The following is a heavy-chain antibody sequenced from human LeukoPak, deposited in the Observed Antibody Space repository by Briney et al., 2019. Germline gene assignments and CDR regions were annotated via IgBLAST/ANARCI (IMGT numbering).Heavy chain of an antibody. V-gene: IGHV3-66*02. CDR1: GFTFSDHA. Sequence: AGGSLRLSCAASGFTFSDHAMSWVRQAPGKGLEWVSVIYSGGSTYYADSVKGRFTISRDNSKNTLYLQMNSLRAEDTAVYYCARDAGGVLYYDFWSGGFAFDIWGQGTMVTVSS. D-gene: IGHD3-3*01. CDR3: ARDAGGVLYYDFWSGGFAFDI. J-gene: IGHJ3*02. CDR2: IYSGGST.